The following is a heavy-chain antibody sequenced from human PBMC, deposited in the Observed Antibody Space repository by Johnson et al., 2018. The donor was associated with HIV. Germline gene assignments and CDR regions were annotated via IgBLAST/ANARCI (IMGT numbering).Heavy chain of an antibody. Sequence: VQLVESGGGLVQTGRSLRLSCAASGFTFDDYAMHWVRQAPGKGLEWVSGITWNSGSIGYADSVKGRFTISRDNAKNSLYLQMNSLRAEDTALYYCATGRGSYGGAFDIWGQETIVTVSS. V-gene: IGHV3-9*01. CDR2: ITWNSGSI. CDR1: GFTFDDYA. D-gene: IGHD4-23*01. J-gene: IGHJ3*02. CDR3: ATGRGSYGGAFDI.